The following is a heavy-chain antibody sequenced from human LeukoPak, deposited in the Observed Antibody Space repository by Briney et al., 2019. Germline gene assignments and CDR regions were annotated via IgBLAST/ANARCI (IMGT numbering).Heavy chain of an antibody. J-gene: IGHJ4*02. V-gene: IGHV3-74*01. D-gene: IGHD1-1*01. CDR3: ARDRYPSAREFDY. Sequence: SGGSLRPSCAASGFTFSNSWMHWVRQAPGKGLVWVSRINSDGKTTTYADSVKGRLTISRDNAKNTLYLQLNSLRGEDTAVYYCARDRYPSAREFDYWGQGTLVTVSS. CDR2: INSDGKTT. CDR1: GFTFSNSW.